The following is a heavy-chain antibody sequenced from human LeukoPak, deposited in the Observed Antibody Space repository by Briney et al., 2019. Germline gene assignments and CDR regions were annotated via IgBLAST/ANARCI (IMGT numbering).Heavy chain of an antibody. CDR3: ARSKRDIVATIGY. CDR2: ISSGGYTA. V-gene: IGHV3-48*03. J-gene: IGHJ4*02. Sequence: GGSLRLSCAASGFTFSDYEMNWVRPAPGRGREWLSYISSGGYTADYADSVKGRFTISRDNAKNSVYLQMHSLRAEDTGLYYCARSKRDIVATIGYWGQGTLVAVSS. D-gene: IGHD5-12*01. CDR1: GFTFSDYE.